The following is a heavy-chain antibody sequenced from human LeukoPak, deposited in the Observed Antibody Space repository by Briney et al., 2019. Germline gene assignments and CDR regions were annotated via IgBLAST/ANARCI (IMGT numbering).Heavy chain of an antibody. D-gene: IGHD6-6*01. V-gene: IGHV4-39*07. Sequence: SETLSLTCTVSGGSISSSSYYWGWIRQPPGKGLEWIGSIYYSGSTYYNPSLKSRVTISVDTSKNQFSLKLSSVTAADTAVYYCAKEEAEYSSSSLDYWGQGTLVTVSS. CDR3: AKEEAEYSSSSLDY. J-gene: IGHJ4*02. CDR1: GGSISSSSYY. CDR2: IYYSGST.